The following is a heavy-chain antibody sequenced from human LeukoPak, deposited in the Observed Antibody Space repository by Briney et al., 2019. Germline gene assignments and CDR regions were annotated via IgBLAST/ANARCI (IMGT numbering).Heavy chain of an antibody. CDR2: IRSSSSYI. CDR3: ARPGIAVAGEFFDY. J-gene: IGHJ4*02. CDR1: GFTFSSYS. V-gene: IGHV3-21*01. D-gene: IGHD6-19*01. Sequence: GGSLRLSCAASGFTFSSYSMNWVRQAPGKGLEWVSFIRSSSSYIYYADSVKGRFTISRANAKNSLYLQMNSLRAEDTAVYYCARPGIAVAGEFFDYWGQGTLVTVSS.